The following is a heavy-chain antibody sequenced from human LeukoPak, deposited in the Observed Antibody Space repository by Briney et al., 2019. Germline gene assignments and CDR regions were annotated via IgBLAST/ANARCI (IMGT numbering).Heavy chain of an antibody. CDR2: ISYDGSNK. V-gene: IGHV3-30*18. Sequence: PGGSLRLSCAASGFTFSSYGMHWVRQAPGKGLEWVAVISYDGSNKYYADSVKGRFTISRDNSKNTLYLQMNSLRAEDTAVYYCAKALLAGYSGYDSPTWAIWGQGTMVTVSS. J-gene: IGHJ3*02. D-gene: IGHD5-12*01. CDR3: AKALLAGYSGYDSPTWAI. CDR1: GFTFSSYG.